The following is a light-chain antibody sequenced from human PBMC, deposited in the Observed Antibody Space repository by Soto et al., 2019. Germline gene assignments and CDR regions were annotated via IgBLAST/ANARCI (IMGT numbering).Light chain of an antibody. J-gene: IGKJ4*01. Sequence: DIQMTQSPSSLSASVGDRVTITCRASQSISSHLNWYQHKPGKAPKLLIYAASSLQSGVPSRFSGSGYGTDFSLTISILQPEDCATYSCQHSHSAPLTFGGGTKVEIK. V-gene: IGKV1-39*01. CDR1: QSISSH. CDR3: QHSHSAPLT. CDR2: AAS.